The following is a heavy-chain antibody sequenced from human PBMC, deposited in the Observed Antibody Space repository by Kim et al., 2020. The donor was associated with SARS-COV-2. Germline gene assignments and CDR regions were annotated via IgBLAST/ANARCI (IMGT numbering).Heavy chain of an antibody. Sequence: RGSLRLSCAASGFTFSSYSMNWVRQAPGKGLEWVSSISSSSSYIYYADSVKGRFTISRDNAKNSLYLQMNSLRAEDTAVYYCAGRYFDWLLSYYFDYWGQGTLVTVSS. CDR2: ISSSSSYI. J-gene: IGHJ4*02. CDR1: GFTFSSYS. CDR3: AGRYFDWLLSYYFDY. V-gene: IGHV3-21*01. D-gene: IGHD3-9*01.